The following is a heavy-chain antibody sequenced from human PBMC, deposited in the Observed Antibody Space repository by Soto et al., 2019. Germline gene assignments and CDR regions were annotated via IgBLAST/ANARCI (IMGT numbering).Heavy chain of an antibody. D-gene: IGHD3-3*02. CDR3: ARDKDRQQLGGNYYYILDV. J-gene: IGHJ6*02. CDR2: IMPVFPTP. Sequence: QVQLVQSGAEVKKPGSSVRVSCKTSGGTFRTSAISWVRQAPGQGLEWMGGIMPVFPTPDYAQKFQGRVTITADESMSKVYMELSSLRSEDTAVYYCARDKDRQQLGGNYYYILDVWGQGTTVTVSS. CDR1: GGTFRTSA. V-gene: IGHV1-69*12.